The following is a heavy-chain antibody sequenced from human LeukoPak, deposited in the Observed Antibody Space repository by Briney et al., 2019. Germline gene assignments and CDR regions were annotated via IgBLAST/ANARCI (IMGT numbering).Heavy chain of an antibody. D-gene: IGHD5-12*01. Sequence: GESLKISCKSSGYTFTNYWIGGVGQLSGKGLEGSGIIYPGDSDNRYHPYFQAQLPTSANKSIRTAYLQWSSLKASDTAMYFCARHRSGYGSGVYYFYYMDVWGKGTTVTVS. J-gene: IGHJ6*03. CDR2: IYPGDSDN. CDR3: ARHRSGYGSGVYYFYYMDV. V-gene: IGHV5-51*01. CDR1: GYTFTNYW.